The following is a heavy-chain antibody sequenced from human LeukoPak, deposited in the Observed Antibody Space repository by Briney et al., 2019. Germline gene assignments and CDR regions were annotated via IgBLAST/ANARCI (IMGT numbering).Heavy chain of an antibody. Sequence: QAGGSLRLSCAASGFTVSSNYMSWVRQAPGKGLEWVAVVSYDGRNKYHADPVRGRFTISRDNSMNTLYLQMNSLRAEDTAVYYCAKDRSVAAADYCFDYWGQGTLVTVSS. CDR3: AKDRSVAAADYCFDY. D-gene: IGHD6-13*01. CDR1: GFTVSSNY. V-gene: IGHV3-30*18. J-gene: IGHJ4*02. CDR2: VSYDGRNK.